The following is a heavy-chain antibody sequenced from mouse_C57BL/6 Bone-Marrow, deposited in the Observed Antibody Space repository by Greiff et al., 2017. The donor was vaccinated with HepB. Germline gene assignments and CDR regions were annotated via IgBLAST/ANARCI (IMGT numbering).Heavy chain of an antibody. CDR1: GYTFTSYW. CDR3: AREDYSNPCDY. V-gene: IGHV1-69*01. J-gene: IGHJ2*01. Sequence: QVQLQQPGAELVMPGASVKLSCKASGYTFTSYWMHWVKQRPGQGLEWIGEIDPSDSYTNYNQKFKGKSTLTVDKSSSTAYMQLSSLTSEDSAVYYCAREDYSNPCDYWGQGTTLTVSS. D-gene: IGHD2-5*01. CDR2: IDPSDSYT.